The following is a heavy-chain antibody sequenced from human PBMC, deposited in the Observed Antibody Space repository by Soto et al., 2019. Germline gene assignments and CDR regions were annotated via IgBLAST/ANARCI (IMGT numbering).Heavy chain of an antibody. CDR3: ARSPNYYYYGFDV. J-gene: IGHJ6*02. Sequence: SETLSLTCTVSGGSVSSGDYFWSWLRQSPGKRLEWIAYIYYSGSTNYNPSLKSRATISVDTSKSQVSLTLTSMTAADAALCYCARSPNYYYYGFDVWGQGTAVTVSS. CDR1: GGSVSSGDYF. CDR2: IYYSGST. V-gene: IGHV4-61*08. D-gene: IGHD3-10*01.